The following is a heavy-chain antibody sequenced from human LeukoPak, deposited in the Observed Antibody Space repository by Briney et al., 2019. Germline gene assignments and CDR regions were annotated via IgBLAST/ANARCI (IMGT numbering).Heavy chain of an antibody. CDR2: IVVGSGNT. CDR1: GFTFTSSA. D-gene: IGHD3-9*01. J-gene: IGHJ6*02. CDR3: AADYDTRRDYGMDV. V-gene: IGHV1-58*02. Sequence: SVKVSCKASGFTFTSSAMQWVRQARGQRLEWIGWIVVGSGNTNYAQKFQERVTITRDMSTSTAYMELSSLRSEDTAVYYCAADYDTRRDYGMDVWDQGTTVTVSS.